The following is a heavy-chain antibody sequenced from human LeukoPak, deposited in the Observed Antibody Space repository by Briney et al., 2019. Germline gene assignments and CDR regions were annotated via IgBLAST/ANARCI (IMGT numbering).Heavy chain of an antibody. CDR2: IYYSGST. V-gene: IGHV4-59*01. CDR1: GGSISSYY. CDR3: ARGPYGSGTY. J-gene: IGHJ4*02. D-gene: IGHD3-10*01. Sequence: SETLSLTCTVSGGSISSYYWSWIRQPPGKGPEWIGYIYYSGSTNYNPSLKSRVTISVDTSKNQFSLKLSSVTAADTAVYYCARGPYGSGTYWGQGTLVTVSS.